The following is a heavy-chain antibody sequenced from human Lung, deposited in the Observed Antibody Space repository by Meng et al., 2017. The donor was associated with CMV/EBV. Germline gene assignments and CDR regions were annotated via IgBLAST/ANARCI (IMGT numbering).Heavy chain of an antibody. CDR1: RGSVTSSSSY. D-gene: IGHD3-16*01. CDR3: AREDEEGGYFDN. J-gene: IGHJ4*02. CDR2: VYYDGST. V-gene: IGHV4-61*01. Sequence: GSLRLSCTVSRGSVTSSSSYWTWIRQPPGKGLEWIGYVYYDGSTNYNPSLKSRVTISLDTSKNQFSLDLRSVTAADTAVYYCAREDEEGGYFDNWGQGTXVTVYS.